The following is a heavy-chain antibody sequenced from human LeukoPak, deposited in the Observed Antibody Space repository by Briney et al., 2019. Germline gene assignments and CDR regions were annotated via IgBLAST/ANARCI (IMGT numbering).Heavy chain of an antibody. CDR2: IYSTGST. D-gene: IGHD6-13*01. J-gene: IGHJ4*02. Sequence: SETLSLTCTVSGGSISSYYWSWIRQPAGEGLEWIGRIYSTGSTNYNPSLKSRVTMSLDTSRNQFSLRLRSVTAADTAVYYCARQIASAGTAGFDFWGQGALVTVSS. CDR3: ARQIASAGTAGFDF. CDR1: GGSISSYY. V-gene: IGHV4-4*07.